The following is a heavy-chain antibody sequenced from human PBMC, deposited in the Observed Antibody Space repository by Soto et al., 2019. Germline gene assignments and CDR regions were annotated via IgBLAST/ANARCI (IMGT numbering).Heavy chain of an antibody. CDR3: TRMGAATGDYYYYYYGMDV. J-gene: IGHJ6*02. CDR1: GFTFGDYA. V-gene: IGHV3-49*03. D-gene: IGHD2-15*01. CDR2: IRSKAYGGTT. Sequence: GGSMRLSCTASGFTFGDYAMSWFRQAPGKGQAWVGFIRSKAYGGTTEYAASVKGRFTISRDDSKSIAYLQMNSLKTEDTAVYYCTRMGAATGDYYYYYYGMDVWGQGTTVTVSS.